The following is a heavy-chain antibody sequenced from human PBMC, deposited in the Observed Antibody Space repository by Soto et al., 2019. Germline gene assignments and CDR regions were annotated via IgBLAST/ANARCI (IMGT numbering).Heavy chain of an antibody. J-gene: IGHJ6*02. CDR1: GGSFSGYY. D-gene: IGHD6-19*01. CDR3: ASFYRSVAGTRYYYYGMDV. Sequence: SETLSLTCAVYGGSFSGYYWSWIRQPPGKGLEWIGEINHSGSTNYNPSLKSRVTISVDTSKNQFSLKLSSVTAADTAVYYCASFYRSVAGTRYYYYGMDVWGQGTTVTVSS. V-gene: IGHV4-34*01. CDR2: INHSGST.